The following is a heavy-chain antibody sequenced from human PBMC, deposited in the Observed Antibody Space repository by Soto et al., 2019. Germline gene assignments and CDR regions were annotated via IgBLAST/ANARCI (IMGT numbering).Heavy chain of an antibody. Sequence: SETLSLTCTVSGDSISKSGNYWGWIRQPPGKELEWIGGIDYRGSNLYHPSLSSRITMSIDTSKTFFSLKLTSVSASDTALYYCTRVFTPYVTPGPIWFGPWGQGTLVTVSS. CDR2: IDYRGSN. D-gene: IGHD3-16*01. J-gene: IGHJ5*02. V-gene: IGHV4-39*02. CDR3: TRVFTPYVTPGPIWFGP. CDR1: GDSISKSGNY.